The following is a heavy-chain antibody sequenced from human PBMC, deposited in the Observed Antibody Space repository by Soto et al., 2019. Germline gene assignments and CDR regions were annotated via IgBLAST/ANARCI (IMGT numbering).Heavy chain of an antibody. CDR1: GGSISSGDYY. CDR3: ARAGDYDFWSGYYYGMDV. V-gene: IGHV4-30-4*02. Sequence: SETLSLTCTVSGGSISSGDYYWSWIRQPPGKGLEWIGYIYYSGSTFYNPSLKSRLTISVDTSKNQFSLKLSSVTAADTAVYYCARAGDYDFWSGYYYGMDVWGQGTTVTVSS. CDR2: IYYSGST. D-gene: IGHD3-3*01. J-gene: IGHJ6*02.